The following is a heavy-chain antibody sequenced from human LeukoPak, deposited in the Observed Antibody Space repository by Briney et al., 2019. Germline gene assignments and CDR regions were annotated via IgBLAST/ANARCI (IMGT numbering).Heavy chain of an antibody. Sequence: PSETLSLTCTVSGGSISSYYWSWIRQPAGKGLEWIGRIYTSGSTNYNPSLKSRVTMSVDTSKNQFSLKLSSVTAADTAVYYCAREKGYCSSTSCLEEIDYWGQGTLVTVSS. CDR1: GGSISSYY. CDR2: IYTSGST. V-gene: IGHV4-4*07. D-gene: IGHD2-2*01. CDR3: AREKGYCSSTSCLEEIDY. J-gene: IGHJ4*02.